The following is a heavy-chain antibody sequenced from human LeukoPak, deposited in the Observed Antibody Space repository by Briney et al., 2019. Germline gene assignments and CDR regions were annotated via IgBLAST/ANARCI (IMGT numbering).Heavy chain of an antibody. CDR1: GFTFSNAW. CDR2: IKSETDGGTT. J-gene: IGHJ6*03. V-gene: IGHV3-15*01. D-gene: IGHD1-26*01. Sequence: PGGSLRLSCAASGFTFSNAWMSWVRQAPGKGLEWVGRIKSETDGGTTDYAAPVKGRFTISRDDSKNTLYLQMNSLKTEDTAVYYCTTDVGYYYYMDVWGKGTTVTISS. CDR3: TTDVGYYYYMDV.